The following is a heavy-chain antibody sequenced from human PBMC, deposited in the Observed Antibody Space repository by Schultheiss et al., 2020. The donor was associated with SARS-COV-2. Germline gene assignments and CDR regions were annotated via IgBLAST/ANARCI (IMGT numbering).Heavy chain of an antibody. D-gene: IGHD2/OR15-2a*01. J-gene: IGHJ6*02. Sequence: GESLKISCAASGFTFSDYYMSWIRQAPGKGLEWVSYISSSGSTIYYADSVKGRFTISRDNAKNSLYLQMNSLRAEDTAVYYCARDKRPEPKFYIISASDYYGMDVWGQGTTVTVSS. V-gene: IGHV3-11*01. CDR3: ARDKRPEPKFYIISASDYYGMDV. CDR1: GFTFSDYY. CDR2: ISSSGSTI.